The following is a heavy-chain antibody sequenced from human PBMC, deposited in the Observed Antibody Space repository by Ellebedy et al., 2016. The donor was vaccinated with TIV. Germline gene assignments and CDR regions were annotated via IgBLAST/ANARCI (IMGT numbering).Heavy chain of an antibody. J-gene: IGHJ5*02. V-gene: IGHV3-7*01. CDR1: GFTFSNYW. Sequence: GESLKISXVASGFTFSNYWMHWVRQAPGKGLDWVANIKEDGSTIYYVDSVKGRFTISRDNAKNSLYLQMNSLRTEDTAVYYCVRAIGSGDGTWGQGALVTVSS. CDR2: IKEDGSTI. CDR3: VRAIGSGDGT. D-gene: IGHD2-15*01.